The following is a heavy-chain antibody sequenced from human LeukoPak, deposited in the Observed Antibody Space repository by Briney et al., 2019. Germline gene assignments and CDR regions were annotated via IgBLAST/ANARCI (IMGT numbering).Heavy chain of an antibody. Sequence: GGSLRLSCAASGFTFRTYGIHWVRQAPGKGLEWVAAISYDGNTIYYADSVKGRFTISRDNSKNTLYLQMNSLRAEDTAVYYCAKDAGWGIAGRQEDYWGQGTLVTVSS. CDR2: ISYDGNTI. V-gene: IGHV3-30*18. D-gene: IGHD6-13*01. CDR1: GFTFRTYG. CDR3: AKDAGWGIAGRQEDY. J-gene: IGHJ4*02.